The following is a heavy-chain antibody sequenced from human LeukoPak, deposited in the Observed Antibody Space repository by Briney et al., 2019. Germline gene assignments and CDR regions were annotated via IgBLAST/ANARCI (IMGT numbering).Heavy chain of an antibody. D-gene: IGHD6-19*01. CDR2: INHSGST. J-gene: IGHJ4*02. V-gene: IGHV4-34*01. CDR1: GGSFSGYY. Sequence: PSETLSLTCAVYGGSFSGYYWSWIRQPPGKGLEWIGEINHSGSTNYNPSLKSRVTISVDTSKNQFSLKLSSVTAADTAVYYCARGLTSGWYSPDFDYWGQGTLVTVSS. CDR3: ARGLTSGWYSPDFDY.